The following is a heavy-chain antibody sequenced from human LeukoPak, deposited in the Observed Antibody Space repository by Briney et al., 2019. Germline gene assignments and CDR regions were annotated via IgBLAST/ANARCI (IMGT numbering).Heavy chain of an antibody. J-gene: IGHJ6*02. CDR1: GFTFSGYW. CDR2: INQDGSEK. V-gene: IGHV3-7*01. CDR3: ARALGYSYGNYGMDV. Sequence: PGGSLRLSCAASGFTFSGYWMTWVRQTPGKGLEWVAIINQDGSEKYYVDSVKGRFTISRDTAKNSLHLQMNSLRAEDTAVYYCARALGYSYGNYGMDVWGQGTTVTVSS. D-gene: IGHD5-18*01.